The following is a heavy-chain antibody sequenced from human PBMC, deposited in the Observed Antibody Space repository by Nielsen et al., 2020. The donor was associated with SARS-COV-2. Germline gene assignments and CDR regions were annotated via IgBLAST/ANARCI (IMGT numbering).Heavy chain of an antibody. J-gene: IGHJ6*02. CDR2: ISYDGSNK. Sequence: WIRQPPGKGLEWVAVISYDGSNKYYADSVKGRFTISRDNSKNTLYLQMNSLRAEDTAVYYCAKDAMSIAVAGTRPGYYYYYGMDVWGQGTTVTV. CDR3: AKDAMSIAVAGTRPGYYYYYGMDV. V-gene: IGHV3-30*18. D-gene: IGHD6-19*01.